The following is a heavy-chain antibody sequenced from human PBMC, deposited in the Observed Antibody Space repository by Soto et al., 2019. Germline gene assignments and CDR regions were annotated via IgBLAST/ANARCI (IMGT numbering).Heavy chain of an antibody. CDR3: ARETETGPFDY. D-gene: IGHD1-7*01. Sequence: SETLSLTCTVSGGSISSSSYYWGWIRQPPGKGLEWIGSIYYSGNTYYNPSLKSRVTISVDTAKNQFSLKLSSVTAADTAVDYCARETETGPFDYWGQGTLVTVSS. CDR1: GGSISSSSYY. J-gene: IGHJ4*02. V-gene: IGHV4-39*07. CDR2: IYYSGNT.